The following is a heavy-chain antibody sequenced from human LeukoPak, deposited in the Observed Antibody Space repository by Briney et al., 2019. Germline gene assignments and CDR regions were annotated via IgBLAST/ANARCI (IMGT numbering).Heavy chain of an antibody. V-gene: IGHV4-34*01. D-gene: IGHD3-22*01. CDR2: INHSGST. CDR3: ASSRHYDSSGYWMYYFDF. CDR1: GGSFSGYY. Sequence: SETLSLTCAVYGGSFSGYYWSWIRQPPGEGLEWIAEINHSGSTNYNPSLKSRVTISIDTSKNQFSLKLSSVTAADTAVYYCASSRHYDSSGYWMYYFDFWGQGTLVTVSS. J-gene: IGHJ4*02.